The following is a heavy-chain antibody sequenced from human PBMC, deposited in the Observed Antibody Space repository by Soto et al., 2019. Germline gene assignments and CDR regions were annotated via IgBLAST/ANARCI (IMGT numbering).Heavy chain of an antibody. V-gene: IGHV3-11*01. D-gene: IGHD3-9*01. Sequence: GGSLRLSCAASGFTVSDYYMSWIRQAPGKGLEWVSYISSSGSTIYYADSVKGRFTISRDNSKNSLYLQMNSLRAEDTAIYYCARDNVSAGYYYFDYWGQGILVTVSS. CDR2: ISSSGSTI. CDR3: ARDNVSAGYYYFDY. J-gene: IGHJ4*02. CDR1: GFTVSDYY.